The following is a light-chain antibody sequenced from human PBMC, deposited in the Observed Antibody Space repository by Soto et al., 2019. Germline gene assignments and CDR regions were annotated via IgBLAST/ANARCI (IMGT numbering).Light chain of an antibody. Sequence: IQLTKSPSFLSPSIGESVTITCRASQVISTSLAWYQLKPGKDPKILIYAASTLESGVPSRFSATVSGTEFSLTITSLQPEDFATYYCQQLFDYTITFGQGTRLEIK. CDR2: AAS. V-gene: IGKV1-9*01. CDR3: QQLFDYTIT. J-gene: IGKJ5*01. CDR1: QVISTS.